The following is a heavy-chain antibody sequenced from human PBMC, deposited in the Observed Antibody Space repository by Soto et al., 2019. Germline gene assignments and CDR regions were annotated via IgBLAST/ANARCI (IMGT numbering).Heavy chain of an antibody. D-gene: IGHD6-13*01. Sequence: QVQLVESGGGVVQPGRSLRLSCAASGFTFSSYAMHWVRQAPGKGLEWVAVISYDGSNKYYADSVKGRFTISRDNSKNTLYLQMNSLRAEDTAVYYCARERAAGTYYYSGMDVWGQGTTVTVSS. V-gene: IGHV3-30-3*01. CDR2: ISYDGSNK. CDR3: ARERAAGTYYYSGMDV. CDR1: GFTFSSYA. J-gene: IGHJ6*02.